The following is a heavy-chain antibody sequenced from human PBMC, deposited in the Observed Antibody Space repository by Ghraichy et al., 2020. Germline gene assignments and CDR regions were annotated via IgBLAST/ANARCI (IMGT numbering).Heavy chain of an antibody. CDR1: GFTLSSYS. Sequence: GILNISCVGSGFTLSSYSMNWVRQAPGKGLEWVSYITSSSRTKSYADSVKGRFTISRDNAQNSLYLQMNNLRDEDTAIYYCARGSRVVRFYYYDGMDVWGQGTTVTVSS. V-gene: IGHV3-48*02. CDR3: ARGSRVVRFYYYDGMDV. J-gene: IGHJ6*02. CDR2: ITSSSRTK. D-gene: IGHD4-23*01.